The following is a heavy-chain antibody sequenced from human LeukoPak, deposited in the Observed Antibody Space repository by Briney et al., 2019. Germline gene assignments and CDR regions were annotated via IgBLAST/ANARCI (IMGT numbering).Heavy chain of an antibody. J-gene: IGHJ4*02. CDR1: GGSISSYY. CDR3: ARVYYDFWSGYHHYFDY. D-gene: IGHD3-3*01. CDR2: IYYSGST. V-gene: IGHV4-59*01. Sequence: SETLSLTCTVSGGSISSYYWSWIRQPPGKGLEWIGYIYYSGSTNYNPSLKSRVTISVDTSKNQFSLKLSSVTAADTAVYYCARVYYDFWSGYHHYFDYWGQGTLVTVSS.